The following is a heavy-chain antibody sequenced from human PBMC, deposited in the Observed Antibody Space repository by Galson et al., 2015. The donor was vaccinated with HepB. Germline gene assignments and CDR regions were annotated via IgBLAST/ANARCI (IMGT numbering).Heavy chain of an antibody. CDR1: GFTFSNYW. Sequence: SLRLSCAGSGFTFSNYWINWVRQAPGKRPEWVANIDPSGRGKYYVDSVRGRITISRDNARNSLYLQMNSLRDEDTAVYFCGRGRGYGVDVWGPGTTVIVSS. V-gene: IGHV3-7*01. CDR3: GRGRGYGVDV. J-gene: IGHJ6*02. CDR2: IDPSGRGK.